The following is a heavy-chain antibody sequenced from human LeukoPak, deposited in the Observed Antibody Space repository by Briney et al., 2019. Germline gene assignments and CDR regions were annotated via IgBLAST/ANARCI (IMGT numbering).Heavy chain of an antibody. CDR1: GGSISSYY. D-gene: IGHD4-23*01. J-gene: IGHJ6*02. V-gene: IGHV4-59*01. Sequence: SETLSLTCTVSGGSISSYYCNWIRQPPGKGLEWIGYIYYSGSTNYNPSLKSRVTMSVDTSKNQFSLKLSSVTAADTAVYYCARTAGGNYYYNGMDVWGQGTTVTVSS. CDR2: IYYSGST. CDR3: ARTAGGNYYYNGMDV.